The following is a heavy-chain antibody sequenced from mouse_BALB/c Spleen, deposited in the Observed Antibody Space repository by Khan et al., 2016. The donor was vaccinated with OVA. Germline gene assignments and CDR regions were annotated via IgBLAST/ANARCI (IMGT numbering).Heavy chain of an antibody. Sequence: VQLQQSGAELTKPGASVKMSCTASGYTFTTYWMHWIKQRPGQGLEWIGYINPSTGYTEYNQKFKDKAKLTADESSSTAYMQLNSLTSEDSAVYYCGRRGFYGIFPYWGQGTVVTVSA. D-gene: IGHD1-1*01. CDR3: GRRGFYGIFPY. J-gene: IGHJ3*01. CDR2: INPSTGYT. CDR1: GYTFTTYW. V-gene: IGHV1-7*01.